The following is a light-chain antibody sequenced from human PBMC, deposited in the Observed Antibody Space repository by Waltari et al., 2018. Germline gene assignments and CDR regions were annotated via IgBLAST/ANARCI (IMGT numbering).Light chain of an antibody. CDR3: QQYYNLPLT. J-gene: IGKJ3*01. V-gene: IGKV4-1*01. Sequence: DIVMTQSPDSLAVSLGERATINCKSSQGILYSSDNKNYLAWYQQKPGKPPNLLIYWASTRESGVPNRFTGSGSGTDFTLTISSRQAEDVAAYYCQQYYNLPLTFGPGTKVDIK. CDR2: WAS. CDR1: QGILYSSDNKNY.